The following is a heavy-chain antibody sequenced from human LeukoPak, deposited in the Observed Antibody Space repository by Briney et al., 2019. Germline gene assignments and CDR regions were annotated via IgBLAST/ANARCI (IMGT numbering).Heavy chain of an antibody. CDR2: TYYRSKWYN. CDR1: GDSVSSNSAG. J-gene: IGHJ4*02. D-gene: IGHD3-16*01. CDR3: ARGGGALPD. Sequence: SQTLSLTCAISGDSVSSNSAGWSWIRQSPSRGLEWLGRTYYRSKWYNDYAPSVKGRITINPDTSNNQFSLQLNTVTPEDTAVYFWARGGGALPDWGQGTLVTVSS. V-gene: IGHV6-1*01.